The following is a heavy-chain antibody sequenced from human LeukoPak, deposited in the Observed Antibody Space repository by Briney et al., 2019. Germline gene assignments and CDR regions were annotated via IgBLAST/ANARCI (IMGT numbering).Heavy chain of an antibody. CDR1: GFTFDDYG. CDR2: INCNGGST. CDR3: ARGSITDYYDSSGYYSPYYFDY. Sequence: PAGSLRLSCAASGFTFDDYGMSWVRQAPGKGLEWVSGINCNGGSTGYADSVKGRFTTSRANAKNSLYLQMNILRAEDTALYYCARGSITDYYDSSGYYSPYYFDYWGQGTLVTVSS. V-gene: IGHV3-20*04. J-gene: IGHJ4*02. D-gene: IGHD3-22*01.